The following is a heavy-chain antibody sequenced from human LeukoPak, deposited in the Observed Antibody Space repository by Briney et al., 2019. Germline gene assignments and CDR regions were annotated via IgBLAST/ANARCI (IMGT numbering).Heavy chain of an antibody. CDR2: TYYRSKWYN. CDR3: ARDREYYDYVWGSYRFWFLDY. D-gene: IGHD3-16*02. Sequence: SQTLSLTCAISGDSVSSNSAAWNWNRQSPSRGLGWLGRTYYRSKWYNDYAVSVKSRITINPDTSKNQFSLQLNSVTPEDTAVYYCARDREYYDYVWGSYRFWFLDYWGQGTLVTVSS. V-gene: IGHV6-1*01. CDR1: GDSVSSNSAA. J-gene: IGHJ4*02.